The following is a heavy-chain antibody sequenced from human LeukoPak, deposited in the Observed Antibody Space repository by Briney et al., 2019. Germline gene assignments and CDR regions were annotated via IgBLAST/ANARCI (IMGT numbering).Heavy chain of an antibody. Sequence: GGSLRLSCAASGSTFDDYAMHWVRQAPGKGLEWVSGISWNSGSIGYADSVKGRFTISRDNAKNSLYLQMNSLRAEDTALYYCAKDMGWRATTVTSYFDYWGQGTLVTASS. CDR1: GSTFDDYA. CDR2: ISWNSGSI. D-gene: IGHD4-17*01. J-gene: IGHJ4*02. V-gene: IGHV3-9*01. CDR3: AKDMGWRATTVTSYFDY.